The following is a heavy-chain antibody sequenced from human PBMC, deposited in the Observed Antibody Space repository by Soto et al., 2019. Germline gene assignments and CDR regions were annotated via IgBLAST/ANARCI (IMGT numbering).Heavy chain of an antibody. Sequence: GGSLRLSCAASGFTFSSYGMHWVRQAPGKGLEWVAVISYDGSNKYYADSVKGRFTISRDNSKNTLYLQMNSLRAEDTAVYYCAYNLRTLVVAAPFDIWGQGTMVTVSS. CDR2: ISYDGSNK. J-gene: IGHJ3*02. V-gene: IGHV3-30*03. CDR1: GFTFSSYG. CDR3: AYNLRTLVVAAPFDI. D-gene: IGHD2-15*01.